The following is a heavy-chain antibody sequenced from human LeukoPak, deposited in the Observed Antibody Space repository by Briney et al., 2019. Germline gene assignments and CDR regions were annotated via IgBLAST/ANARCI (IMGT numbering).Heavy chain of an antibody. D-gene: IGHD3-3*01. CDR2: FYTSENT. Sequence: SQTLSLTCTVSGDSIRSASYYWNWVRQPAGKGLEWIGRFYTSENTNYNPSLKSRVTISLDTSKNQFSLKLTSVTAADTAVYYCARVEDTIFGAPIDYWGQGTLVTVSS. CDR1: GDSIRSASYY. V-gene: IGHV4-61*02. CDR3: ARVEDTIFGAPIDY. J-gene: IGHJ4*02.